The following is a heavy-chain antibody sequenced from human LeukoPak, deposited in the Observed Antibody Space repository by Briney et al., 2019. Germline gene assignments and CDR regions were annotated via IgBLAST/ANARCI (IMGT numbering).Heavy chain of an antibody. J-gene: IGHJ4*02. Sequence: SVKVSCKASGGTFSSYAISWVRQAPGQGLEWMGRVIPILGIANYAQKFQGRVTITADKSTSTAYMELSSLRSEDTAVYYCARDVGLGSGSSFDYWGQGTLVTVSS. CDR2: VIPILGIA. CDR3: ARDVGLGSGSSFDY. CDR1: GGTFSSYA. D-gene: IGHD1-26*01. V-gene: IGHV1-69*04.